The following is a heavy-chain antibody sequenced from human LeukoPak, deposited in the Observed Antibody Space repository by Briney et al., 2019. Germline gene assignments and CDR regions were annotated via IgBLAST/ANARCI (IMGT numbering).Heavy chain of an antibody. CDR1: GFTFSNYD. CDR2: IRYDATNK. V-gene: IGHV3-30*02. CDR3: ARAKDIVVVPHKLYYFDY. D-gene: IGHD2-2*01. Sequence: PGGSLRLSCAASGFTFSNYDMHWVRQAPGKGLECVAFIRYDATNKYYVDSVKGRFTISRDNSKNTLYLQMNNLRVEDTAVYYCARAKDIVVVPHKLYYFDYWGQGTLVTVSS. J-gene: IGHJ4*02.